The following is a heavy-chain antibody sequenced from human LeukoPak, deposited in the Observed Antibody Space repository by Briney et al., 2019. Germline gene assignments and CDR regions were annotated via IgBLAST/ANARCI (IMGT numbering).Heavy chain of an antibody. V-gene: IGHV3-33*01. CDR3: ASTSGWYQPIDY. CDR2: IWYDGSNK. J-gene: IGHJ4*02. Sequence: GGSLRLSCAASGFTFSSYGMHWVRQAPGKGLEGVAVIWYDGSNKYYADSVKGRFTISRDNSKNTLYLQMNSLRAEDTAVYYCASTSGWYQPIDYWGQGTLVTVSS. D-gene: IGHD6-19*01. CDR1: GFTFSSYG.